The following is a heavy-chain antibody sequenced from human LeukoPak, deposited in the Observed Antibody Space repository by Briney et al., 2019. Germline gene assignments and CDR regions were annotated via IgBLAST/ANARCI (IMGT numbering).Heavy chain of an antibody. D-gene: IGHD3-16*01. Sequence: GGSLRLSCAASGFTFSSYGMHWVRQAPGKGLEWVAVISYDGSNKYYADSVKGRFTISRDNSKNTLYLQMNSLRAEDTAVYYCARGGSLRPKYYYGMDVWGQGTTVTVSS. CDR2: ISYDGSNK. CDR1: GFTFSSYG. J-gene: IGHJ6*02. CDR3: ARGGSLRPKYYYGMDV. V-gene: IGHV3-30*03.